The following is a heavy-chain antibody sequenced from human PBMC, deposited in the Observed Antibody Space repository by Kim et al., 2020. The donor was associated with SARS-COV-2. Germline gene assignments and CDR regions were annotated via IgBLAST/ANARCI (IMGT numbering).Heavy chain of an antibody. CDR3: ARDHVSGTEGIDF. Sequence: NNNPSLKSRVTMSIDTSKNQFSLTLNSVSAADTAVYYCARDHVSGTEGIDFWGQGTLVTVSS. J-gene: IGHJ4*02. D-gene: IGHD1-26*01. V-gene: IGHV4-4*06.